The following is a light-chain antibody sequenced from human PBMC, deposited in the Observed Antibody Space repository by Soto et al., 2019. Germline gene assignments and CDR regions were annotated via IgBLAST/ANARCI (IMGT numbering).Light chain of an antibody. CDR2: GAS. J-gene: IGKJ1*01. V-gene: IGKV3-20*01. Sequence: EIVMTQSPATLSMFPGERATLSCRASQSVSSSYLAWYQQKPGQAPRLLIYGASNRATGIPDRFSGSGSGTDFTLTISRLEPEDFAVYYCQQYGSSGTFGQGTKVDIK. CDR1: QSVSSSY. CDR3: QQYGSSGT.